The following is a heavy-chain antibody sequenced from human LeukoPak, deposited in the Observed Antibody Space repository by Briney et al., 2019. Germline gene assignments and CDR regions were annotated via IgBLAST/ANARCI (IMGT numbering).Heavy chain of an antibody. CDR3: ARDIGAFDP. CDR1: GFTFSSYA. Sequence: GGSLRLSCAASGFTFSSYAMHWVRQAPGKGLEWVAVISYDGSNKYYADSVKGRFTISRDNSKNTLYLQMSSLRAEDTAVYYCARDIGAFDPWGQGTLVTVSS. V-gene: IGHV3-30*04. CDR2: ISYDGSNK. J-gene: IGHJ5*02. D-gene: IGHD1-26*01.